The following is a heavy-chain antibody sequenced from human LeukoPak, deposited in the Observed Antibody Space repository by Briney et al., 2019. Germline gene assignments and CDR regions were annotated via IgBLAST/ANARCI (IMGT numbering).Heavy chain of an antibody. Sequence: ASVKVSCKASGYTFTSYDINWVRQATGQGLEWMGWMNPNSGNTGYAQKFQGRVTITRNTSISTAYMELSSLRSEDTAAYYCARVGAAAGKVVDYWGQGTLVTVSS. V-gene: IGHV1-8*03. D-gene: IGHD6-13*01. CDR1: GYTFTSYD. CDR2: MNPNSGNT. J-gene: IGHJ4*02. CDR3: ARVGAAAGKVVDY.